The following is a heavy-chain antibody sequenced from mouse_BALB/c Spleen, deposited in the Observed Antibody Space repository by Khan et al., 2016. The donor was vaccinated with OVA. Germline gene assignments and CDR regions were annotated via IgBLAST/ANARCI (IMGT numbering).Heavy chain of an antibody. CDR2: VNPNNGDT. V-gene: IGHV1-26*01. CDR3: ARGYDFVAY. J-gene: IGHJ3*01. D-gene: IGHD2-14*01. Sequence: IQLVQSGPDLVKPGASVKISCKASGYSFTAYYLSWVKQSHGESLEWIGRVNPNNGDTTYNQKFKGKAILTVDKSSNTAYMDLRSLTSEDSAVYYCARGYDFVAYWGQGTLVTVSA. CDR1: GYSFTAYY.